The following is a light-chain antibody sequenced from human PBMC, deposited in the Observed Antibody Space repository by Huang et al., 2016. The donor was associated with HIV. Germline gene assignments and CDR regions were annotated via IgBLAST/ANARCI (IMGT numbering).Light chain of an antibody. CDR2: GAS. CDR3: QQLTTYPIT. Sequence: IQLTQSPPSVSVSVGDSVTFTCRASHDITTFLAWYQQKPGKAPQLLISGASTLQSEVPSRFRGSGSGTDFTLTISSLQPEDIATYYRQQLTTYPITFGPGSRLEIK. V-gene: IGKV1-9*01. CDR1: HDITTF. J-gene: IGKJ5*01.